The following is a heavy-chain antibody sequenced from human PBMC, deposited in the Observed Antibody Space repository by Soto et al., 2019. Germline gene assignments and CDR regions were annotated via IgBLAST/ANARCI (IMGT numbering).Heavy chain of an antibody. CDR2: IYHSGST. D-gene: IGHD4-17*01. CDR1: GGSISSGGYS. Sequence: QLQLQESGSGLVKPSQTLSLTCAVSGGSISSGGYSWSWIRQPPGKGLEWIGYIYHSGSTYYNPSLKRRVTISLERSKKQFSLKMSSVTAAETAVYYCARGMTTVTTLDYWGQGTLVTVSS. CDR3: ARGMTTVTTLDY. V-gene: IGHV4-30-2*01. J-gene: IGHJ4*02.